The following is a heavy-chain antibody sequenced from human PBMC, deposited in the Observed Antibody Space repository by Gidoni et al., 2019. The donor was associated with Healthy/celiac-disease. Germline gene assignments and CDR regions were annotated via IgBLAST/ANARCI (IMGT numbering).Heavy chain of an antibody. CDR3: AKDLYSTHTYYFDY. Sequence: EVQLVESGGGLVQPGRSLRLSCAASGFPFADYAMHWIRQAPGKGLEWVSGSRWNSGSIVYADSVKGRFTSSRDNAKNSLYLQMNSLRAEDTALYYCAKDLYSTHTYYFDYWGQGTLVTVSS. V-gene: IGHV3-9*01. J-gene: IGHJ4*02. D-gene: IGHD4-4*01. CDR2: SRWNSGSI. CDR1: GFPFADYA.